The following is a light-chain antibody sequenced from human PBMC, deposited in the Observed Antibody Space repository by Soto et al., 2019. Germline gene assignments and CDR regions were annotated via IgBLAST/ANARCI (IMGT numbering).Light chain of an antibody. Sequence: EIVLTQSPGTLSLSPGERATLSCRASQSVSSSYLAWYQQKPGQAPRQLIYGASSRATGIPDRFSGSGSGTDFTLTIARLGSDDCAVCVCQEYRSWFRGGTRVEIK. V-gene: IGKV3-20*01. CDR2: GAS. CDR3: QEYRSW. CDR1: QSVSSSY. J-gene: IGKJ4*02.